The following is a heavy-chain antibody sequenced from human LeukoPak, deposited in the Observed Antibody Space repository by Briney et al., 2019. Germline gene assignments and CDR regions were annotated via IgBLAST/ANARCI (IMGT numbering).Heavy chain of an antibody. CDR2: IYTSGST. D-gene: IGHD2-2*01. CDR1: GGSISSYY. CDR3: ASHHVVVPANWFDP. Sequence: PSETLSLTCTVSGGSISSYYWSWIRQPAGKGLEWIGRIYTSGSTNYNPSLKSRVTMSVDTSKNQFSLKLSSVTAADTAVYYCASHHVVVPANWFDPWGQGTLVTVSS. V-gene: IGHV4-4*07. J-gene: IGHJ5*02.